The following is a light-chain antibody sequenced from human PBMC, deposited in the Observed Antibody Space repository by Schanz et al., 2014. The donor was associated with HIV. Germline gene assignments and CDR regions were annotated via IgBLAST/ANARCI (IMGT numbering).Light chain of an antibody. Sequence: EIVLTQSPGTLSLSPGERATLSCRASQSVSSSYLAWYQQKSGQAPRLLIFGASSRSPGIPDRFSGSGSGTDFTLTISRLEPEDFATYYCQQLNSYPLTFGGGTKVEIK. CDR3: QQLNSYPLT. CDR1: QSVSSSY. J-gene: IGKJ4*01. CDR2: GAS. V-gene: IGKV3-20*01.